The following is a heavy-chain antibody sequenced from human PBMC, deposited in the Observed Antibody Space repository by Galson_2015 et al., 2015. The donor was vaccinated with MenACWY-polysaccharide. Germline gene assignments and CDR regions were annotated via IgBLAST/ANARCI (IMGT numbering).Heavy chain of an antibody. CDR1: SISRTSHY. CDR2: IYDSGPT. V-gene: IGHV4-39*07. CDR3: ARDSHYYGSGSYGWFDP. D-gene: IGHD3-10*01. Sequence: SISRTSHYWGWIRQPPGQGLEWIGSIYDSGPTYYNPSLKSRVTISVDTSKNQFSLNVTSVTAADTAVYFCARDSHYYGSGSYGWFDPWGQGILVPVSS. J-gene: IGHJ5*02.